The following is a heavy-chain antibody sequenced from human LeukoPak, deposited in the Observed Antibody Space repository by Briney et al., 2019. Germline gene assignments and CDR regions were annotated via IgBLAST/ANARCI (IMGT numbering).Heavy chain of an antibody. Sequence: SVKVSCKASGGTFSSYAISWVRQAPGQGLEWMGRIIPIFGTANYAQKFQGRVTITTDESTSTGYMELSSLRSEDTAVYCCARDSGYSYGFNWFDPWGQGTLVTVSS. V-gene: IGHV1-69*05. J-gene: IGHJ5*02. CDR2: IIPIFGTA. CDR1: GGTFSSYA. CDR3: ARDSGYSYGFNWFDP. D-gene: IGHD5-18*01.